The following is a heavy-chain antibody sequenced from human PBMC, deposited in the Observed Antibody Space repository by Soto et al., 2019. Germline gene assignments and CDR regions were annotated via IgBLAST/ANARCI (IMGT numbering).Heavy chain of an antibody. Sequence: ASVKVSCTASGYTFTSYAMHWVRQAPGQRLEWMGWINAGNGNTKYSQKFQGRVTITRDTSASTAYMELSSLRSEDTAVYYCARTPTITIFGVVTPHYYYYGMDVWGQGTTVTVSS. V-gene: IGHV1-3*01. J-gene: IGHJ6*02. CDR2: INAGNGNT. CDR3: ARTPTITIFGVVTPHYYYYGMDV. D-gene: IGHD3-3*01. CDR1: GYTFTSYA.